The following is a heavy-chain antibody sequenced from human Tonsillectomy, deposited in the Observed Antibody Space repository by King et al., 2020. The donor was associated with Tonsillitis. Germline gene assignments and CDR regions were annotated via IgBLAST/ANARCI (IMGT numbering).Heavy chain of an antibody. Sequence: VQLVESGGALVQPGRSLRLSCAASGFSFDDYAMHWVRQAPGKVLEWVSGISWTSGTIGYAGVVKGRFTNFRDNAKNFLYLQMTSLRAEDTALYYCTKDPDYYDSSTSWGQGTLVTVSS. CDR1: GFSFDDYA. CDR3: TKDPDYYDSSTS. D-gene: IGHD3-22*01. V-gene: IGHV3-9*01. J-gene: IGHJ4*02. CDR2: ISWTSGTI.